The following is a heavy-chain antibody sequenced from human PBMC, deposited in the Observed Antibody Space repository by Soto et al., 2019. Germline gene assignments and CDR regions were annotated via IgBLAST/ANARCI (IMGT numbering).Heavy chain of an antibody. D-gene: IGHD3-22*01. J-gene: IGHJ4*02. CDR1: GFTFDDYA. V-gene: IGHV3-9*01. CDR3: AKDLANYYDSSGYQGYFDY. CDR2: ISWNSGSI. Sequence: EVQLVESGGGLVQPGRSLRLSCAASGFTFDDYAMHWVRQAPGKGLEWVSGISWNSGSIGYADSVKGRFTISRDNAKNSLYLQMNSLRAEDTALSYCAKDLANYYDSSGYQGYFDYWGQGTLVTVSS.